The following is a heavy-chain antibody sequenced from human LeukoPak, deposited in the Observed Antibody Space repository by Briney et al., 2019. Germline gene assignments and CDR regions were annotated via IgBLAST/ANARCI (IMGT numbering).Heavy chain of an antibody. D-gene: IGHD6-19*01. CDR3: ARSYNSGWSFDAFDL. V-gene: IGHV5-51*01. CDR2: FYPDDSDI. CDR1: GYSFTNYW. J-gene: IGHJ3*01. Sequence: GESLKISCKGSGYSFTNYWIGWVRQMPGKGLEWMGIFYPDDSDIKYSPPFEGQVTISADKSISTVYLQWRSLKASDTAMYYCARSYNSGWSFDAFDLWGQGTMVTVSS.